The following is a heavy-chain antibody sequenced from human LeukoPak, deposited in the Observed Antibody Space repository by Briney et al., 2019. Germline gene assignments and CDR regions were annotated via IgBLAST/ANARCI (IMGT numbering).Heavy chain of an antibody. J-gene: IGHJ4*02. CDR3: ARKDGDY. V-gene: IGHV4-4*07. CDR2: IYSSGST. Sequence: SETLPLTCTVSGACISAFRWSLFRQPPGKTPEWIGLIYSSGSTLLNPPLKTRVAMSLDLTKNQLSLRPTPLTAADTAMYYWARKDGDYWGQGTLVTVSS. CDR1: GACISAFR.